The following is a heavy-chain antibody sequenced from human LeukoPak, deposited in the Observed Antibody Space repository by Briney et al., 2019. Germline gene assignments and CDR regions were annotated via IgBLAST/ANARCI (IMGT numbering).Heavy chain of an antibody. D-gene: IGHD3-22*01. J-gene: IGHJ4*02. CDR3: ARFSFYYDSSGYSRYYFDY. V-gene: IGHV4-61*02. Sequence: SETLSLTCTVSGGSISSGSYYWSWIRQPAGKGLEWIGRIYTSGSTNYNPSLKSRVTISVDTSKNQFSLMLSSVTAADTAVYYCARFSFYYDSSGYSRYYFDYWGQGTLVTVSS. CDR2: IYTSGST. CDR1: GGSISSGSYY.